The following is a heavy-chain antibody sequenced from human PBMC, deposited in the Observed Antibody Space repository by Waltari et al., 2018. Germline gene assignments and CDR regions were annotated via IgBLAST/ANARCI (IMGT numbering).Heavy chain of an antibody. CDR1: GYSLSRGYY. V-gene: IGHV4-38-2*01. CDR3: ARGLAGDYFDY. D-gene: IGHD3-16*01. CDR2: IYHSGST. J-gene: IGHJ4*02. Sequence: QVQLQESGPGLVKPSETLSLTCAVSGYSLSRGYYWGWIRQPPGKGLDWIGSIYHSGSTYDNPSLKSRVTISLYTSKNQFSLKLSSVTAADTAVYYCARGLAGDYFDYWGQGTLVTVSS.